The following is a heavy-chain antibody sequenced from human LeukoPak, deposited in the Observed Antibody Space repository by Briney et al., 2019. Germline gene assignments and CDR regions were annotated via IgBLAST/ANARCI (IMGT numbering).Heavy chain of an antibody. V-gene: IGHV1-18*04. CDR2: ISAYNGNT. D-gene: IGHD3-22*01. Sequence: ASVKVSCKASGYTFTGHYMHWVRQAPGQGLEWMGWISAYNGNTNYAQKLQGRVTMTTDTSTSTAYMELRSLRSDDTAVYYCARGASGIVVVTHLDFWGQGTLVTVSS. J-gene: IGHJ4*02. CDR1: GYTFTGHY. CDR3: ARGASGIVVVTHLDF.